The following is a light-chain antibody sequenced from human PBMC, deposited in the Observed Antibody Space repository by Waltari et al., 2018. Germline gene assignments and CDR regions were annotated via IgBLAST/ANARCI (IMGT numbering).Light chain of an antibody. V-gene: IGLV1-40*01. CDR3: QSYDSTLSAVI. Sequence: QSVLTQPPSVSGAPGQTVTISCSGSTSNIGERYVVHWYQRHPGSAPKVVIYGNNHRPSGVPDRYSGSKSGTSASLSITGLQADDEADYFCQSYDSTLSAVIFGGGTKLTVL. CDR1: TSNIGERYV. CDR2: GNN. J-gene: IGLJ2*01.